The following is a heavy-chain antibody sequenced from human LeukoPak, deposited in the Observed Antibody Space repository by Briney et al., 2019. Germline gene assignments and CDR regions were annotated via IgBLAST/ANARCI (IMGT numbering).Heavy chain of an antibody. Sequence: GGSLRLSCAASGFTFSSYSMNWVRQAPGKGLEWVSYISSSSSTIYYADSVKGRFTISRDNSKNTLYLQMNSLRAEDTAVYYCAKLYYDSSGYYYYYMDVWGKGTTVTVSS. J-gene: IGHJ6*03. V-gene: IGHV3-48*01. CDR3: AKLYYDSSGYYYYYMDV. CDR2: ISSSSSTI. CDR1: GFTFSSYS. D-gene: IGHD3-22*01.